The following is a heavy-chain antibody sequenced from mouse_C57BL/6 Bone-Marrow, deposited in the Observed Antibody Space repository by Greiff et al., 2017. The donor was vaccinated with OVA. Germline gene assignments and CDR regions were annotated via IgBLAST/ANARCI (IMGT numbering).Heavy chain of an antibody. Sequence: EVQLVESGGDLVKPGGSLKLSCAASGFTFSSYGMSWVRQTPDKRLEWVATISSGGSYTYYPDSVKGRFTFSSANATNTLYLQMRRLKSEEADMYYCERRGGDGRGYFDVWGKGTTVTVSS. V-gene: IGHV5-6*01. CDR3: ERRGGDGRGYFDV. CDR2: ISSGGSYT. J-gene: IGHJ1*03. CDR1: GFTFSSYG.